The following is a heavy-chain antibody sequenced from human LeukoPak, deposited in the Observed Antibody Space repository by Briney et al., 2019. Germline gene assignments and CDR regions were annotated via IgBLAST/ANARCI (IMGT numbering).Heavy chain of an antibody. CDR1: GFTFSSYG. CDR3: AKVGTIRYFDWLLSTRGAFDI. D-gene: IGHD3-9*01. J-gene: IGHJ3*02. CDR2: IRYDGSNK. Sequence: GGSLRLSCAASGFTFSSYGIHWVRQAPGKGLEWVAFIRYDGSNKYYTDSVKGRFTISRDNSKNTLYLQMNSLRAEDTAVYYCAKVGTIRYFDWLLSTRGAFDIWGQGTMVTVSS. V-gene: IGHV3-30*02.